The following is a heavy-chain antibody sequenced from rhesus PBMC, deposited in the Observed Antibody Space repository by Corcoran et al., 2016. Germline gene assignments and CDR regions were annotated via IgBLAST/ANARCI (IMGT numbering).Heavy chain of an antibody. CDR1: GGSISSSNC. J-gene: IGHJ5-1*01. CDR2: ISGSSGST. CDR3: ARDTVGRFDV. V-gene: IGHV4S19*01. D-gene: IGHD5-24*01. Sequence: QVQLQESGPGLVKPSETLSLTCAVSGGSISSSNCGRWIRQPPGKGLEWIGYISGSSGSTYYNPSLKSRVTISKDTSKNQFSLKLSSVTAADTAVYYCARDTVGRFDVWGPGVLVTVSS.